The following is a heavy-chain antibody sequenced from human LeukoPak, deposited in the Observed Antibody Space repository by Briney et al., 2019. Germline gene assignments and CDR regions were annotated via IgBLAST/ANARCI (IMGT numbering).Heavy chain of an antibody. D-gene: IGHD3-10*01. Sequence: PSEALSLTCTVSGGSIRSSYYYWGWIRQPPGKGLEWIGSIYDSGSTYYNPSLKSRVTISVDTSKNQFSLKLNSVTAADTAVYYCARDEYVDYYGSGSSPSFDYWGQGTLATVSS. J-gene: IGHJ4*02. CDR2: IYDSGST. CDR3: ARDEYVDYYGSGSSPSFDY. CDR1: GGSIRSSYYY. V-gene: IGHV4-39*02.